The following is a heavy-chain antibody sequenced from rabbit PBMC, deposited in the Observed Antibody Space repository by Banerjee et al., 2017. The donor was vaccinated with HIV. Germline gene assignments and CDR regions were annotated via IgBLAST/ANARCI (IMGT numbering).Heavy chain of an antibody. CDR1: GFSFSSGYD. V-gene: IGHV1S40*01. CDR3: ARDTGSSFSSYGMDL. CDR2: IYPGGSGNT. J-gene: IGHJ6*01. Sequence: QQLVESGGGLVKPGASLTLTCKASGFSFSSGYDMCWVRQAPGKGLEWIACIYPGGSGNTYSATWAKGRFTCSKTSSTTVTLQMTSLTVADTATYFCARDTGSSFSSYGMDLWGPGTLVTVS. D-gene: IGHD8-1*01.